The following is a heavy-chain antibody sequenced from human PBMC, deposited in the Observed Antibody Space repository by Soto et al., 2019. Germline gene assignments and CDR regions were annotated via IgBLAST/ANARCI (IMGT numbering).Heavy chain of an antibody. CDR3: ARHSSPYSYSDWFDP. D-gene: IGHD1-26*01. CDR2: ISYSGTT. Sequence: QLQLQESGPGLVKPSETLSLTCTVSGGSISSSGFHGGWIRQPPGKGLEWIGSISYSGTTYSNPSLKGRVTISIDTSKNQFSLKLSSVTAADTAVYYCARHSSPYSYSDWFDPGGQGTLVTVSS. J-gene: IGHJ5*02. V-gene: IGHV4-39*01. CDR1: GGSISSSGFH.